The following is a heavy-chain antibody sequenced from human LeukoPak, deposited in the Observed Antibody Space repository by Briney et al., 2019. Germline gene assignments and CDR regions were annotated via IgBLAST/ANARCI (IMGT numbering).Heavy chain of an antibody. CDR2: INPSGGST. Sequence: ASVKVSCKASGYTFTNYYMHWVRQAPGQGLEWMGIINPSGGSTSYAQKFQGRITMTRDTSTSTVYMELSSLRSEDTAVYYCAREIGPIQLHLWSSAFDLWGQRTLVTVSS. D-gene: IGHD5-18*01. CDR1: GYTFTNYY. J-gene: IGHJ4*02. CDR3: AREIGPIQLHLWSSAFDL. V-gene: IGHV1-46*01.